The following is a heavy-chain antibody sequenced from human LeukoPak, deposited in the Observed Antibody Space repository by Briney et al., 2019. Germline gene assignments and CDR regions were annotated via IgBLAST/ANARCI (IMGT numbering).Heavy chain of an antibody. CDR2: IYTSGST. V-gene: IGHV4-4*07. Sequence: PSETLPLTCTVSGGSISSYYWSWIRQPAGKGLEWIGRIYTSGSTNYNPSLKSRVTMSVDASKNQFSLKLSSVTAADTAVYYCARDYYYDSSGYYFPPGYYYYYYMDVWGKGTTVTVSS. CDR3: ARDYYYDSSGYYFPPGYYYYYYMDV. J-gene: IGHJ6*03. CDR1: GGSISSYY. D-gene: IGHD3-22*01.